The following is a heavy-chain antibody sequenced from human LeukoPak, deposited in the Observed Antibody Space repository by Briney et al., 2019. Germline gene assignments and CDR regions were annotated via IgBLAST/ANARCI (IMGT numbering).Heavy chain of an antibody. CDR3: AKGMGGFDY. Sequence: GGSLRLSCAASGFTFSTYAMSWVRQAPWKGLEWVSAISGSGGSTYYADSVKGRFTISRDNSKNTQYLQMNSLSAEDTAIYYCAKGMGGFDYWGQGTLVTVSS. CDR2: ISGSGGST. V-gene: IGHV3-23*01. J-gene: IGHJ4*02. D-gene: IGHD1-26*01. CDR1: GFTFSTYA.